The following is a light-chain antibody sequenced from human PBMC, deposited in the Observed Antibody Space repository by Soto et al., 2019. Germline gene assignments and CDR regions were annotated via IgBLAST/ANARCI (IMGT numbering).Light chain of an antibody. V-gene: IGKV2-28*01. CDR1: QSLLHSDGYNY. CDR2: LGS. CDR3: MQALQTPPWT. J-gene: IGKJ1*01. Sequence: DIVMTQSPLSLPVTPGEPASISCRSSQSLLHSDGYNYLDWYLQKPGQSPQLLIYLGSSRASGVPDRFSGSGSGTDFTLKISRVEAEDVGVYYCMQALQTPPWTFGQGTKVEI.